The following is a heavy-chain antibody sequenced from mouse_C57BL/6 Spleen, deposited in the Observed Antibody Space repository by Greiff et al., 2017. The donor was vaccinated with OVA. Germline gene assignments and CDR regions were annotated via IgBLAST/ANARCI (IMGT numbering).Heavy chain of an antibody. J-gene: IGHJ2*01. CDR1: GYTFTSYW. V-gene: IGHV1-69*01. D-gene: IGHD2-3*01. CDR2: IDPSDSYT. CDR3: ARSDGYYSYFDC. Sequence: QVQLQQPGAELVMPGASVKLSCKASGYTFTSYWMHWVKQRPGQGLEWIGEIDPSDSYTNYNQKFKGKSTLTVDKSSSTAYMQLSSLTSEDSAVDYCARSDGYYSYFDCWGQGTTLTVSS.